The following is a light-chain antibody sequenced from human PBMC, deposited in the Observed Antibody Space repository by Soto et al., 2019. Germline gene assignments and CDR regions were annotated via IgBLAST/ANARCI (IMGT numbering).Light chain of an antibody. V-gene: IGKV3-20*01. CDR1: QSVSSTY. J-gene: IGKJ4*01. Sequence: EIVLTQSPGTLSLSPGERATLSCRASQSVSSTYLAWYQQKPGQAPRLLIYGASSRATGIPDRFSASGSGTDFTLTISRLEPEDFAVYSCQQYGSSPLTFGGGTKVDI. CDR3: QQYGSSPLT. CDR2: GAS.